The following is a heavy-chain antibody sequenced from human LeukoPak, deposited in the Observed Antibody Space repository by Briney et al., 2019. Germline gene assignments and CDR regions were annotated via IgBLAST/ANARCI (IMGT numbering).Heavy chain of an antibody. CDR1: GGSISSSSYY. CDR3: ARVTRGGGGGGNDDYYYMDV. J-gene: IGHJ6*03. V-gene: IGHV4-39*01. D-gene: IGHD4-23*01. CDR2: FYYSGST. Sequence: SSETLSLTCTVSGGSISSSSYYWGWICQPPGKGLEWIGSFYYSGSTYYNPSLKSRVTISVDTSKNQFSLKLSSVTAADTAVYYWARVTRGGGGGGNDDYYYMDVWGKGTTVTVSS.